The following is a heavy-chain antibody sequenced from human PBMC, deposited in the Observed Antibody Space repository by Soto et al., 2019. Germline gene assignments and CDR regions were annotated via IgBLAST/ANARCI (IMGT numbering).Heavy chain of an antibody. V-gene: IGHV1-46*01. CDR2: INPSGGST. CDR1: GDTFTSYD. D-gene: IGHD2-2*01. Sequence: ASVKVSCKASGDTFTSYDMHWVRQAPGQGLEWMGIINPSGGSTSYAQKFQGRVTVTRDTSTSTVYMELSSLRSEDTAVYYCANTLGYCSSTSCSTPLFQHWGQGTLVTVSS. J-gene: IGHJ1*01. CDR3: ANTLGYCSSTSCSTPLFQH.